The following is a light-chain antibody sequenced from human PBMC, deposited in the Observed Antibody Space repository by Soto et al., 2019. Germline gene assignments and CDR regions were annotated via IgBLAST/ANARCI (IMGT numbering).Light chain of an antibody. CDR2: GNI. CDR1: SSNIGAGYD. Sequence: QSVLTQPPSVSAAPGQKVTISCSGSSSNIGAGYDVHWYQQRPGTAPKLLLFGNINRPSGVPDRFSGSKSGTSASLAITGLQAEDEGDYYCQSYDRTLSARYVFGPGTKGTVL. CDR3: QSYDRTLSARYV. V-gene: IGLV1-40*01. J-gene: IGLJ1*01.